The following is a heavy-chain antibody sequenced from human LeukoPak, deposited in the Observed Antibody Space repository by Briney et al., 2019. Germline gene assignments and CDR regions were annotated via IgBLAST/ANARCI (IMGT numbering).Heavy chain of an antibody. V-gene: IGHV3-30*04. CDR2: ISYDGINK. J-gene: IGHJ5*02. CDR3: ARDPNISKFNWNYELAWFDP. Sequence: PGGSLRLSCAASGFTFSSYSMHWVRQAPGKGLKWVAFISYDGINKYADYVKGRFTISRDNSKNTLYLQMNRLRAEDTAVYYCARDPNISKFNWNYELAWFDPWGQGTLVTVSS. CDR1: GFTFSSYS. D-gene: IGHD1-7*01.